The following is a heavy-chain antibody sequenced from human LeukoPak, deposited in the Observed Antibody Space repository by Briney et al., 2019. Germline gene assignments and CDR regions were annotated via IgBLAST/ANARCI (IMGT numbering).Heavy chain of an antibody. V-gene: IGHV1-58*01. CDR3: AREILGGFNPGAY. CDR2: SVVGSGKT. D-gene: IGHD1-14*01. J-gene: IGHJ4*02. Sequence: GASVKVSCKASGFTFTSSAVQWGRQARGQGLEWIGWSVVGSGKTNYAQKFQERVTIIRDMSTSTAYMELSSLLSEDTAVYYCAREILGGFNPGAYWGQGTLVTVSS. CDR1: GFTFTSSA.